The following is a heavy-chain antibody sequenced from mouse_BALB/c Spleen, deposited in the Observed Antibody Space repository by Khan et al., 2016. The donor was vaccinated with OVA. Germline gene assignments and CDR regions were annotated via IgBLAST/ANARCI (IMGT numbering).Heavy chain of an antibody. Sequence: VQLQQSGAELVRSGASVKLSCTASDFNIKDYYIHWVKQRPEQGLEWIGWIDHENGNTEYAPKFQGKATMTADTSSNTASLQLSSLTYTETAVYYCYGRGGYAIDYWGQGTSVTVSS. V-gene: IGHV14-4*02. D-gene: IGHD1-1*01. CDR1: DFNIKDYY. CDR2: IDHENGNT. CDR3: YGRGGYAIDY. J-gene: IGHJ4*01.